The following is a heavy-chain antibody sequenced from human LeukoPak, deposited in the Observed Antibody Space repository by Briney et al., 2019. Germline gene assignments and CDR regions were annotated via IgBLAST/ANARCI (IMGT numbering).Heavy chain of an antibody. CDR2: IYYSGST. D-gene: IGHD1-1*01. V-gene: IGHV4-59*01. CDR1: GGSISSYY. Sequence: SETLSLTCTVSGGSISSYYWSWIRHPPGKGLEWIGYIYYSGSTNYNPSLKSRVTISVDTSKNQFSLKLSSVTAADTAVYYCARGQQPFDPWGQGTLVTVSS. CDR3: ARGQQPFDP. J-gene: IGHJ5*02.